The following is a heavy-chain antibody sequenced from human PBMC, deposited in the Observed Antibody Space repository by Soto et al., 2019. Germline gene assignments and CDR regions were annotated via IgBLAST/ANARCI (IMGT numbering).Heavy chain of an antibody. CDR3: ARGRSDGGYSGYDYGEYYYYYGMDV. Sequence: ASVKVSCKASGGTFSSYAISWVRQAPGQGLEWMGGIIPIFGTANYAQKFQGRVTITADKSTSTAYMELSSLRSEDTAVYYCARGRSDGGYSGYDYGEYYYYYGMDVWGQGTTVTVSS. CDR1: GGTFSSYA. J-gene: IGHJ6*02. V-gene: IGHV1-69*06. CDR2: IIPIFGTA. D-gene: IGHD5-12*01.